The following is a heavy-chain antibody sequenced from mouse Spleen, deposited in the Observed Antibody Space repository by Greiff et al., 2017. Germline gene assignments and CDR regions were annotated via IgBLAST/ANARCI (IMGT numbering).Heavy chain of an antibody. CDR3: ARWYYGSRYYAMDY. CDR1: GFTFSDYG. Sequence: DVMLVESGGGLVKPGGSLKLSCAASGFTFSDYGMHWVRQAPEKGLEWVAYISSGSSTIYYADTVKGRFTISRDNAKNTLFLQMTSLRSEDTAMYYCARWYYGSRYYAMDYWGQGTSVTVSS. D-gene: IGHD1-1*01. V-gene: IGHV5-17*01. CDR2: ISSGSSTI. J-gene: IGHJ4*01.